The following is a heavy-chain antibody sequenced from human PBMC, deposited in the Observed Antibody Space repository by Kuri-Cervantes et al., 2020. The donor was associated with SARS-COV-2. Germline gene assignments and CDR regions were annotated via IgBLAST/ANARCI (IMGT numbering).Heavy chain of an antibody. V-gene: IGHV3-11*01. CDR3: ARDLLNYYDSSGYGY. CDR1: GFTFSDYY. J-gene: IGHJ4*02. CDR2: ISSSGSTI. Sequence: LSLTCAASGFTFSDYYMSWIRQAPGKGLEWVSYISSSGSTIYYADSAKGRFTISRDNAKNSLYLQMNSLRAEDTAVYYCARDLLNYYDSSGYGYWGQGTLVTVS. D-gene: IGHD3-22*01.